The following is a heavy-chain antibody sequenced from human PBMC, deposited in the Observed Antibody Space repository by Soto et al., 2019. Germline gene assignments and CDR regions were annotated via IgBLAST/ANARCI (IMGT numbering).Heavy chain of an antibody. V-gene: IGHV4-59*01. Sequence: PSETLSLTCTVSGGSMSPYVWSWIRQPPGKGLEWIGYIYYTGGTNYNPSLKSRLTISIDTSKNQFSLKLSSVTAADTAVYYCAREKQFANWGQGALVTVSS. CDR3: AREKQFAN. CDR2: IYYTGGT. J-gene: IGHJ4*02. D-gene: IGHD6-19*01. CDR1: GGSMSPYV.